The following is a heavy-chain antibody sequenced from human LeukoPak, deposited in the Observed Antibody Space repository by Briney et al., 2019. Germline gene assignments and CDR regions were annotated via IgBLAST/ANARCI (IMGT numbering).Heavy chain of an antibody. J-gene: IGHJ4*02. CDR2: INPSGGST. D-gene: IGHD5-24*01. CDR1: GYTFPSYG. CDR3: ARDKDGTLAADYYFDY. Sequence: ASVKVSCKTSGYTFPSYGLSWVRQAPGQGLEWMGIINPSGGSTSYAQKFQGRVTMTRDMSTSTVYMELSSLRSEDTAVYYCARDKDGTLAADYYFDYWGQGTLVTVSS. V-gene: IGHV1-46*01.